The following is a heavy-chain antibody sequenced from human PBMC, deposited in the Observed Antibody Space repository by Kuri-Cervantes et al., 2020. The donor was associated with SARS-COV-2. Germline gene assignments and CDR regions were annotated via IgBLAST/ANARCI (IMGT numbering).Heavy chain of an antibody. CDR1: GFTVSSNY. CDR2: IYSGGST. J-gene: IGHJ4*02. CDR3: ARQTYYYDSSGYPVFDY. D-gene: IGHD3-22*01. V-gene: IGHV3-66*04. Sequence: GESLKISCAASGFTVSSNYMSWVRQAPGKGLEWVSVIYSGGSTYYADSVKGRFTISRDNAKNSLYLQMNSLRAEDTAVYYCARQTYYYDSSGYPVFDYWGQGTLVTVSS.